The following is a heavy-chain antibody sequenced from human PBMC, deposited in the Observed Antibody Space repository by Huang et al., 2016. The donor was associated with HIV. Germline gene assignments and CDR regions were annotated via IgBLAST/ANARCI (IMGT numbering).Heavy chain of an antibody. CDR2: ISNDGSNN. J-gene: IGHJ3*02. CDR3: ARAKDTWDAYDI. Sequence: VQLVESGGGVVQPGRSLRLSCAASGFPFNNHAMNWVRQAPGKGVDWGAVISNDGSNNYYADSVKGRFTISRDSSKSTLFLHMTSLRTEDTAVYYCARAKDTWDAYDIWGQGTMVMVSS. D-gene: IGHD5-18*01. V-gene: IGHV3-30-3*01. CDR1: GFPFNNHA.